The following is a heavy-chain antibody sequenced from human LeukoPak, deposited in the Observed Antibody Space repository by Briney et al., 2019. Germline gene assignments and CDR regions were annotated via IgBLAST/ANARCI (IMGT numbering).Heavy chain of an antibody. CDR1: GYTFTSYD. V-gene: IGHV1-8*03. Sequence: ASVKVSCKASGYTFTSYDINWVRQAAGQGLEWMGWMNPNSGNTGYAQKFQGRVTITRNTSISTAYMELSSLRSEDTAVYYCAGSAYSSSWYRRGGYFQHWGQGTLVTVSS. J-gene: IGHJ1*01. D-gene: IGHD6-13*01. CDR3: AGSAYSSSWYRRGGYFQH. CDR2: MNPNSGNT.